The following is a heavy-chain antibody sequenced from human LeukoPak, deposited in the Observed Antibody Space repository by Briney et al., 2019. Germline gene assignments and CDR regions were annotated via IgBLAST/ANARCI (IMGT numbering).Heavy chain of an antibody. V-gene: IGHV4-59*01. J-gene: IGHJ4*02. Sequence: PSETLSLTCTVSGGSISSYYWSWIRQPPGKGLGWIGYIYYSGSTNYNPSLTSRVTISVDTSKNQFSLKLSSVTAADTAVYYCARASYQVAAGLFDYWGQGTLVTVSS. CDR3: ARASYQVAAGLFDY. D-gene: IGHD6-13*01. CDR2: IYYSGST. CDR1: GGSISSYY.